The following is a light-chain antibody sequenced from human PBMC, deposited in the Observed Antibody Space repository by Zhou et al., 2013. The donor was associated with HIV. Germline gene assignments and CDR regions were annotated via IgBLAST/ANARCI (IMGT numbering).Light chain of an antibody. CDR2: GAS. J-gene: IGKJ2*01. V-gene: IGKV3-15*01. CDR3: QQYGSSPMYT. Sequence: EIVMTQSPGTLSVSPGERATLSCRASQSVSSNLAWYQQKPGQAPRLLIYGASTRATGIPARFSGSGSGTEFTLTISRLEPGDFAVYYCQQYGSSPMYTFGQGTKLEIK. CDR1: QSVSSN.